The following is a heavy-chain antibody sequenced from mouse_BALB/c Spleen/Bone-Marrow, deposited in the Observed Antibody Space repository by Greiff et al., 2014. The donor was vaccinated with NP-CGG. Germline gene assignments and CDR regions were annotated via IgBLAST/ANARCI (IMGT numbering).Heavy chain of an antibody. V-gene: IGHV5-15*02. CDR3: ARETTRGAMDD. J-gene: IGHJ4*01. Sequence: EVQGVESGGALVQPGGSRKLSCAASGFTFSDYGMAWVRQAPGAGPEWVAFISNLAYSIYYTDTVTGRFTISRENAKNTLYLEMSRRRSEDTAMYYCARETTRGAMDDWGQGTSVTVSA. D-gene: IGHD3-3*01. CDR2: ISNLAYSI. CDR1: GFTFSDYG.